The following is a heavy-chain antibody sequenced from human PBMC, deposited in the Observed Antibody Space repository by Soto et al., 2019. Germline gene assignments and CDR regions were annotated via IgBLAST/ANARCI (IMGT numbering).Heavy chain of an antibody. V-gene: IGHV1-2*04. Sequence: ASVKVSCKASGYTFTGYYMHWVRQAPGQGLEWMGWINPNSGGTNYAQKFQGWVTMTRDTSISTAYMELGRLRSDDTAVYYCARGGGVVVPAAATYYYYYYMDVWGKGTTVTVSS. J-gene: IGHJ6*03. CDR3: ARGGGVVVPAAATYYYYYYMDV. CDR1: GYTFTGYY. D-gene: IGHD2-2*01. CDR2: INPNSGGT.